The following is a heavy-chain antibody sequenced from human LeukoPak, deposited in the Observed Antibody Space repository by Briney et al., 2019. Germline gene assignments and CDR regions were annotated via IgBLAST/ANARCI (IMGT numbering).Heavy chain of an antibody. J-gene: IGHJ4*02. CDR2: IYYTGST. CDR3: ARFSGGSWFDY. V-gene: IGHV4-59*01. CDR1: GGSINSYY. D-gene: IGHD6-13*01. Sequence: ETLSLTCTVSGGSINSYYWSWIRQPPGKGLEWIGYIYYTGSTNYNPSLRSRVTMSVDTSKNQFSLKLSSVTAADTAVYYCARFSGGSWFDYWGQGTLVTVSS.